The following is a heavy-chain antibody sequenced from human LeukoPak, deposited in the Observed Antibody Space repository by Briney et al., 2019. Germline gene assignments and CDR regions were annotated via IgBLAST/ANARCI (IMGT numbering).Heavy chain of an antibody. CDR3: ARKYCSGGSCYLLDY. D-gene: IGHD2-15*01. CDR1: GFTVSSNY. CDR2: IYSGGST. V-gene: IGHV3-53*01. Sequence: PGGSLRLSCVASGFTVSSNYMSWVRQAPGKGLEWVSVIYSGGSTYYADSVKGRFTISRDNSKNTLYLQMNSLRAEDTAVYYCARKYCSGGSCYLLDYWGQGTLVTVSS. J-gene: IGHJ4*02.